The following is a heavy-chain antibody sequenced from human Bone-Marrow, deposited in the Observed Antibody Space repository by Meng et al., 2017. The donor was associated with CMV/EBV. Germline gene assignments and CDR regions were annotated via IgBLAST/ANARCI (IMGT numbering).Heavy chain of an antibody. J-gene: IGHJ4*02. Sequence: GESLKISCAASGFTFSDYYMNWVRQAPGKGLEWVSYISSSGSTIYYADSVKGRVTISRDNAKNSLYLQMNSLRAEDTAVYYCASSIAAAGNYFDYWGQGTLVTVSS. CDR3: ASSIAAAGNYFDY. V-gene: IGHV3-11*04. CDR2: ISSSGSTI. D-gene: IGHD6-13*01. CDR1: GFTFSDYY.